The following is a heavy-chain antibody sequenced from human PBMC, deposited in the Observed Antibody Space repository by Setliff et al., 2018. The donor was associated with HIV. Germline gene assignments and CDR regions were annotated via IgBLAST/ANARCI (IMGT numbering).Heavy chain of an antibody. Sequence: SETLSLTCTVSGGSISSGRYYWSWIRQPAGKGLEWIGHIYTSGSTNYNPSLKSRVTISVDMSKNQFSLKLSSVTAADTAVYFCARKVGGDFDYWGQGTLVTVSS. CDR1: GGSISSGRYY. J-gene: IGHJ4*02. CDR3: ARKVGGDFDY. CDR2: IYTSGST. V-gene: IGHV4-61*09. D-gene: IGHD2-2*01.